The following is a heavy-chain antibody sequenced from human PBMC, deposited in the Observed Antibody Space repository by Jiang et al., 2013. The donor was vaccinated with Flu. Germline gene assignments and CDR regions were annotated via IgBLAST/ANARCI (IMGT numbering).Heavy chain of an antibody. V-gene: IGHV3-7*03. D-gene: IGHD5-12*01. CDR1: GFTFSSYW. J-gene: IGHJ2*01. CDR3: AREYGGYTNWYFDL. CDR2: IKQDGSEK. Sequence: RLSCAASGFTFSSYWMSWVRQAPGKGLEWVANIKQDGSEKYYVDSVKGRFTISRDNAKSSLYLQMNSLRAEDTAVYYCAREYGGYTNWYFDLWGRGTLVTVSS.